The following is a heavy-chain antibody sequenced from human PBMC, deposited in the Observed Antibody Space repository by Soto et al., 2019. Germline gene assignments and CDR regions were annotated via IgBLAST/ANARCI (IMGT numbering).Heavy chain of an antibody. CDR3: ARAVTPYFGTWFDP. J-gene: IGHJ5*02. Sequence: QLHLLESGPGLVKPSQTLSLTCTVSGDSISSASASRGTYSWSWIRQSPGKGLEWLGHISHSGSTSYNPSLKSRISLSVDTSKNQFSLKLASVTAADTAIYYCARAVTPYFGTWFDPGGQGIRVTVSS. CDR1: GDSISSASASRGTYS. V-gene: IGHV4-30-2*06. CDR2: ISHSGST. D-gene: IGHD2-21*02.